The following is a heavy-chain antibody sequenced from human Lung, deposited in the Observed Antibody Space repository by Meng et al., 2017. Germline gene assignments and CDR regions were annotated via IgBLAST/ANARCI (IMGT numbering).Heavy chain of an antibody. J-gene: IGHJ2*01. CDR2: IYNSGST. V-gene: IGHV4-30-4*01. CDR3: ARGQKGYFDL. Sequence: HVQLQESGPGLVKPSQSLSLNCTVSGGSISSRNYYWSWIRQPPGKGLEWSGHIYNSGSTYYNPSLKSRITISVDTSKNQFSLKLSSVTAADTAVYYCARGQKGYFDLWGRGTLVTVSS. CDR1: GGSISSRNYY.